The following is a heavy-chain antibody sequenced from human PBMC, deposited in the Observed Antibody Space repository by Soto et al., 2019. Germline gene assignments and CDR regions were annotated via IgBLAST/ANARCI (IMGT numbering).Heavy chain of an antibody. J-gene: IGHJ5*02. V-gene: IGHV4-30-4*01. Sequence: QVQLQESGPGLVMPSQTLSLPCTVSGLSISRGDYYWSWIRQPPGKGLEWIGCIFYTGSTYYNPSLKSRITISVPTSTGQFSLKLTSVTAADTAVYFCASVTRYCSGGGCNPNWFDPWGQGTLVTVST. CDR2: IFYTGST. CDR1: GLSISRGDYY. D-gene: IGHD2-8*02. CDR3: ASVTRYCSGGGCNPNWFDP.